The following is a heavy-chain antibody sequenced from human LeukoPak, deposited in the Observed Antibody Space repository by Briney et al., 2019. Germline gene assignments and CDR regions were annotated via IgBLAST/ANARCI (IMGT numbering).Heavy chain of an antibody. CDR1: GGPISSYY. CDR2: IYTSGST. J-gene: IGHJ5*02. CDR3: ARDLRYFDWTSEYNWFDP. Sequence: SETLSLTCTVSGGPISSYYWSWIRQPAGKGLEWIGRIYTSGSTNYNPSLKSRVTMSVDTSKNQFSLKLSSVTAADTAVYYCARDLRYFDWTSEYNWFDPWGQGTLVTVSS. D-gene: IGHD3-9*01. V-gene: IGHV4-4*07.